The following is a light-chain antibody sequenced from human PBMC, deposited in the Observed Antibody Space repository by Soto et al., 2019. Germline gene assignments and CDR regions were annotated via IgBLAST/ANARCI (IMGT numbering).Light chain of an antibody. CDR1: QGISNY. CDR2: AAS. CDR3: QQLNSYTIT. Sequence: DIQMTQSPSSLSASVGDRVTITCRASQGISNYLAWYQQRPGKAPKLLIYAASTLQSGVPSRFSGSGSATDFILTIGSLQPEDFATDYGQQLNSYTITFSQGTRLKI. J-gene: IGKJ5*01. V-gene: IGKV1-9*01.